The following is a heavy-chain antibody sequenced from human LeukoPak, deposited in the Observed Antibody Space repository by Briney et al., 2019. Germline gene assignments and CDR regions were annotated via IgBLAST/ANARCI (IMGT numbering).Heavy chain of an antibody. CDR3: ARLTDMDYNDWGIDY. Sequence: SETLSLTCTVSGGSISSTSYYWGWIRQPPGKGLEWIGSMYSSGSTYYNPSLKSRVTISVDTSKNQFSLKLSSVTAADTAVYYCARLTDMDYNDWGIDYWGQGTLVTVSS. V-gene: IGHV4-39*07. D-gene: IGHD7-27*01. CDR1: GGSISSTSYY. J-gene: IGHJ4*02. CDR2: MYSSGST.